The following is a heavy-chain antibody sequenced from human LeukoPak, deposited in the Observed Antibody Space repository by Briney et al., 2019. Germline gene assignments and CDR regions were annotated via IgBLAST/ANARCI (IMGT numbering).Heavy chain of an antibody. Sequence: SETLSLTCTVSGGSISSYYWSWIRQPPGKGLEWIGYIYYSGSTNYNPSLESRVTISVDTSKNQFSLKLSSVTAADTAVYYCARGQQLESNYYYYYYMDVWGKGTTVTVSS. CDR2: IYYSGST. J-gene: IGHJ6*03. CDR1: GGSISSYY. CDR3: ARGQQLESNYYYYYYMDV. V-gene: IGHV4-59*01. D-gene: IGHD6-13*01.